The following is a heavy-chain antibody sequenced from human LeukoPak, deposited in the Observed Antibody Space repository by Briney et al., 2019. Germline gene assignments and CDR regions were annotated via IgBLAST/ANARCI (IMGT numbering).Heavy chain of an antibody. CDR1: GYTFTNSY. D-gene: IGHD5-24*01. CDR2: INPDGGNT. V-gene: IGHV1-46*01. J-gene: IGHJ3*02. CDR3: ARIRDGYNDAYDI. Sequence: RASVKVSCKASGYTFTNSYIHWVRQAPGQVLEWMGLINPDGGNTSYAQNFQGRVTLTRDTSTSTVYMELSSLRSEDTAIYYCARIRDGYNDAYDIWGQGTVVTVPS.